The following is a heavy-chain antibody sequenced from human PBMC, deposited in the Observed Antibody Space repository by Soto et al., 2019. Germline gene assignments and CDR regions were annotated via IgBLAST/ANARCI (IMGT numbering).Heavy chain of an antibody. V-gene: IGHV3-53*01. CDR3: ARAYGGNPALFDP. CDR2: IYPGGST. CDR1: EFTVSSDY. D-gene: IGHD4-17*01. Sequence: EVQLVESGGGLIQPGGSLRLSCVASEFTVSSDYMSWVRQAPGKGLEWVSVIYPGGSTYYADSVKGRFTFSRDNSKNTRYLQRNSLRAEDPAVYYCARAYGGNPALFDPWGQGTLVTVSS. J-gene: IGHJ5*02.